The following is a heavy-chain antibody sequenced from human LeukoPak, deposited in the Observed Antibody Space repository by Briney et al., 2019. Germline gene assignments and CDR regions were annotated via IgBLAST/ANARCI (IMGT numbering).Heavy chain of an antibody. CDR3: ACIGIAAARTKFDY. J-gene: IGHJ4*02. D-gene: IGHD6-13*01. CDR1: GFTFSSYG. CDR2: IRSDGSNE. Sequence: GGSLRLSCAASGFTFSSYGMHWVRQAPGKGLEWVAFIRSDGSNEYCGDSVKGRFTISRDNSKNTLYLQMESLRAEDTAVYYCACIGIAAARTKFDYWGQGTLVTVSS. V-gene: IGHV3-30*02.